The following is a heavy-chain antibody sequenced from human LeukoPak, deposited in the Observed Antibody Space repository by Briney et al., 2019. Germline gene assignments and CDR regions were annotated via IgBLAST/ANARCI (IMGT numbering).Heavy chain of an antibody. CDR2: IYSGGST. J-gene: IGHJ4*02. CDR3: ARDHGTGWPFDY. D-gene: IGHD6-19*01. Sequence: PGGSLRLSCAASGFTVSSYSMSWVRQAPGKGLEWVSIIYSGGSTYYADSVKGRLTISRDNSKNTLYLQMNSLTAEDTAVYYCARDHGTGWPFDYSGQGTLVTVSS. V-gene: IGHV3-66*01. CDR1: GFTVSSYS.